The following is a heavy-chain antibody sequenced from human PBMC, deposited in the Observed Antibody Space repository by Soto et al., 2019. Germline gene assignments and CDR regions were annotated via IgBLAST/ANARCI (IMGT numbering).Heavy chain of an antibody. Sequence: PGGSLRLSCAASGFSFSSYSMNWVRQAPGKGLEWVSSISSSTSYINYADSVKGRFTISRDNAKKSLYLHMNSLRAEDTAVYYCARGYTGYCSGGTCYWFDPWGQGTLVTVSS. D-gene: IGHD2-15*01. J-gene: IGHJ5*02. CDR3: ARGYTGYCSGGTCYWFDP. CDR1: GFSFSSYS. V-gene: IGHV3-21*01. CDR2: ISSSTSYI.